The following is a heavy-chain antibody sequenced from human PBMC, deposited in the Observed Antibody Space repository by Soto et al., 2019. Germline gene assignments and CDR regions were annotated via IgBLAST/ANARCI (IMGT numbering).Heavy chain of an antibody. CDR3: ARDSRYYDSSDYFDF. CDR2: ISSSGSTI. D-gene: IGHD3-22*01. Sequence: VQLVESGGGLVQPGGSLRLSCAASGFTFSSYEMNWVRQAPGKGLEWVSYISSSGSTIYYADSVKGRFTISRDNAKDSLNLQMNSLRAEDTAVYYCARDSRYYDSSDYFDFWGQGTLVTVSS. CDR1: GFTFSSYE. V-gene: IGHV3-48*03. J-gene: IGHJ4*02.